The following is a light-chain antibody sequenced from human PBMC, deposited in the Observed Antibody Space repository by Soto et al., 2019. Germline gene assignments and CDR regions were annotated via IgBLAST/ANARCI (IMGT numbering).Light chain of an antibody. V-gene: IGKV1-5*03. CDR2: KAS. CDR3: QQYNSFSWT. Sequence: DIQMTQSPSTLSASVGDRVTITCRASQNIYSWLAWNQQKPGKAPKLLLYKASNLESGVPSRFSGSGSGTEFTLTISSLQPDDFATYYCQQYNSFSWTFGQGTKVEIK. CDR1: QNIYSW. J-gene: IGKJ1*01.